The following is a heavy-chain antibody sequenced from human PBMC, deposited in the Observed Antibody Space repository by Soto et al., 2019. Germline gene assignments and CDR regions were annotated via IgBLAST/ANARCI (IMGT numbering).Heavy chain of an antibody. CDR3: ATAYVYDFENSNYYRDAFDI. CDR2: MHPDDSAI. V-gene: IGHV5-51*01. CDR1: GYSFSFYW. Sequence: GESLNISCTASGYSFSFYWIGWVRQTPGKGLEWIAIMHPDDSAIKYRPSFEAHVTTSADKSTSTAFRQWSSITASDTAMYYCATAYVYDFENSNYYRDAFDIWGQGTMVTVSS. D-gene: IGHD3-22*01. J-gene: IGHJ3*02.